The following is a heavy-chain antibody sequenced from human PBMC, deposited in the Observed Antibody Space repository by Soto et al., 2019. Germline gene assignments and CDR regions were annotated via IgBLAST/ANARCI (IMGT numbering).Heavy chain of an antibody. D-gene: IGHD3-3*01. J-gene: IGHJ4*02. CDR1: GFTFSSYA. CDR2: ISGSGGST. CDR3: SKSPYYDFWSVYYAGFDY. V-gene: IGHV3-23*01. Sequence: EVQLLESGGGLVQPGGSLRLSCAASGFTFSSYAMSWVRQAPGKGLEWVSAISGSGGSTYYADSVKGRFTISRDNSKNTQYLQINSLRAEDTAVYYCSKSPYYDFWSVYYAGFDYWGQGTLVTVSS.